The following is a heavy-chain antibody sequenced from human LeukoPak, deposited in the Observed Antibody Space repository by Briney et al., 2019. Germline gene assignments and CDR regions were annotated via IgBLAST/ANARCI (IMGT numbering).Heavy chain of an antibody. CDR3: ARDDADSAYADGDY. D-gene: IGHD5-12*01. V-gene: IGHV1-69*04. CDR2: IIPLLGIA. J-gene: IGHJ4*02. CDR1: GGIFSSYT. Sequence: SVKVSCKASGGIFSSYTISWVRQAPGQGLEWMGRIIPLLGIANYAQKFQGRVTIIADKSTSTAYMELCSLRSEDTAVYYCARDDADSAYADGDYWGQGTLVTVPS.